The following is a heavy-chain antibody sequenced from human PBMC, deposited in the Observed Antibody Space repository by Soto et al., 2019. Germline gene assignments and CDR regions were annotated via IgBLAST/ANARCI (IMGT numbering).Heavy chain of an antibody. J-gene: IGHJ6*02. D-gene: IGHD2-15*01. CDR2: INPNSGGT. CDR3: ARHNQDIVVVVAAPSSDYYGMDV. Sequence: QVQLVQSGAEVKKPGASVKVSCKASGYTFTGYYMHWVRQAPGQGLEWMGWINPNSGGTNYAQKFQGRVTMTRDTSISTAYMELSRLRSDDTAVYYCARHNQDIVVVVAAPSSDYYGMDVWGQGTTVTVSS. V-gene: IGHV1-2*02. CDR1: GYTFTGYY.